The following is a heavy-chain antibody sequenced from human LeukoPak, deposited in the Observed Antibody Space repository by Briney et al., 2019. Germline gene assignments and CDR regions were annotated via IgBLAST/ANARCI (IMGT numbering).Heavy chain of an antibody. CDR2: IRSKAYGGTT. CDR3: TYGRNEYYFDY. CDR1: GFTFGDYA. Sequence: HPGGSLRLSCTASGFTFGDYAMSWVRQAPGKGLEWVGFIRSKAYGGTTEYAASVKGRFTISREDSKSIAYLQMNSLKTEDTAVYYCTYGRNEYYFDYWGQGTLVTVSS. D-gene: IGHD5-24*01. V-gene: IGHV3-49*04. J-gene: IGHJ4*02.